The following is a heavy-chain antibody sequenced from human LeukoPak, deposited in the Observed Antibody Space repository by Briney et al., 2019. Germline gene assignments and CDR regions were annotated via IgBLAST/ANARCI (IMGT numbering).Heavy chain of an antibody. CDR1: GFTFSSYA. V-gene: IGHV3-23*01. CDR3: AKSQLLWFGEDFDY. J-gene: IGHJ4*02. CDR2: ISGSGGST. Sequence: PGGSLRLSCAASGFTFSSYAMSWVRQAPGKGLEWVSAISGSGGSTYYADSVKGRFTISRDNPKNTLYLQMNSLRAEDTAVYYCAKSQLLWFGEDFDYWGQGTLVTVSS. D-gene: IGHD3-10*01.